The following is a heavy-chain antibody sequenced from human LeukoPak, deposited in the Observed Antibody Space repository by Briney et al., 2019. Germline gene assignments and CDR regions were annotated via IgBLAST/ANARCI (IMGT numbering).Heavy chain of an antibody. CDR2: IRYDGSNK. Sequence: GGSLRLSCAASGFTFNYYAMHWVRQAPGKGLEWVTFIRYDGSNKYYADSVKGRFTISRDNSKNTLYLQMNSLRAEDTAVYFCAKGSKAVLFTRDHYMDVWGKGTTVTISS. V-gene: IGHV3-30*02. J-gene: IGHJ6*03. CDR1: GFTFNYYA. CDR3: AKGSKAVLFTRDHYMDV. D-gene: IGHD6-19*01.